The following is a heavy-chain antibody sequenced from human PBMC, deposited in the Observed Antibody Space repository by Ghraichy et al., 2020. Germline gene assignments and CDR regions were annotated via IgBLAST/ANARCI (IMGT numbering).Heavy chain of an antibody. CDR1: GGSISSSSYY. J-gene: IGHJ6*02. Sequence: SETLSLTCTVSGGSISSSSYYWGWIRQPPGKGLEWIGSIYYSGSTYYNPSLKSRVTISVDTSKNQFSLKLSSVTAADTAVYYCARHVGETSSSWTLKGSYYYYYGMDVWGQGTTVTVSS. D-gene: IGHD6-13*01. CDR2: IYYSGST. V-gene: IGHV4-39*01. CDR3: ARHVGETSSSWTLKGSYYYYYGMDV.